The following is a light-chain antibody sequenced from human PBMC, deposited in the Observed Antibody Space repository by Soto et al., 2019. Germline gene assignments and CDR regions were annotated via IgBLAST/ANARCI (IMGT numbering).Light chain of an antibody. V-gene: IGLV2-23*01. CDR1: SSDVGSYNL. CDR3: CSYAGSSTFVV. CDR2: EGS. Sequence: QSALTQPASGSRSPGQSITISCTGTSSDVGSYNLVSWYQQHPGKAPKLMIYEGSKRPSGVSNRFSGSKSGNTASLTISGLQAEDEAHYYCCSYAGSSTFVVFGGGTKLTLL. J-gene: IGLJ2*01.